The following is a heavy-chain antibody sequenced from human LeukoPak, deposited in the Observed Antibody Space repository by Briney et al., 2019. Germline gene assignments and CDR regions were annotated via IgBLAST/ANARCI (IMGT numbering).Heavy chain of an antibody. Sequence: SETLSLTCTVSGGSISSSSYYWGWIRQPPGKGLEWIGSIYYSGSTYYNPSLKSRVTISVDTSKNQFSLKLSSVTAADTAVYYCARHWGSRYCSSTSCLNWFDPWGQGTLVTVSS. D-gene: IGHD2-2*01. CDR1: GGSISSSSYY. V-gene: IGHV4-39*01. J-gene: IGHJ5*02. CDR3: ARHWGSRYCSSTSCLNWFDP. CDR2: IYYSGST.